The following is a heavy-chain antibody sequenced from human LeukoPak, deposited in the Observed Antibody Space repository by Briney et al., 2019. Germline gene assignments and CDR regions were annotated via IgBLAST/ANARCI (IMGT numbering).Heavy chain of an antibody. Sequence: GGSLRLSCAASGFTFSNAWMSWARQAPGKGLEWVGRIKSKSYGGTTNSAAPVKGRFTISRDDSKNTLYLQMKSLKTEDTAVYYCTTGAYSNYEGYWGQGTLVTVAS. CDR1: GFTFSNAW. CDR2: IKSKSYGGTT. V-gene: IGHV3-15*01. J-gene: IGHJ4*02. CDR3: TTGAYSNYEGY. D-gene: IGHD4-11*01.